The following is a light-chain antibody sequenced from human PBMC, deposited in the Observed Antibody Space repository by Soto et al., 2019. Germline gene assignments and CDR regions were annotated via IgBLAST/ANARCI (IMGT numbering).Light chain of an antibody. J-gene: IGLJ3*02. CDR2: EVS. CDR1: SSDVGNYKY. Sequence: QSALTQSPSASGSPGQSVTISCTGTSSDVGNYKYVSWYQQHPGKAPKLMIYEVSKRSSGVPDRFSGSKSGNTASLTVSGLQAEDEADYYCSSYAGSNHWVFGGGTKLTVL. V-gene: IGLV2-8*01. CDR3: SSYAGSNHWV.